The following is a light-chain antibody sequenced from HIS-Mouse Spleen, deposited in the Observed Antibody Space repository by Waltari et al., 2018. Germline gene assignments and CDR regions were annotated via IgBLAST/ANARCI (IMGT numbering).Light chain of an antibody. J-gene: IGLJ2*01. CDR2: EDG. Sequence: SYELTQPPSVSVSPGQTARITCSGDALPKKYAYWYQQKSGQAPVLVIYEDGKRPPGIAERLSGYSSGTMATLTISGAQVEDEADYYCYSTDSSGNHRVFGGGTKLTVL. CDR1: ALPKKY. V-gene: IGLV3-10*01. CDR3: YSTDSSGNHRV.